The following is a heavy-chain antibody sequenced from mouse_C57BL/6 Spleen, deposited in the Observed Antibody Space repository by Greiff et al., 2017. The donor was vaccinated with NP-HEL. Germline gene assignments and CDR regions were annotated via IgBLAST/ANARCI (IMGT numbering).Heavy chain of an antibody. CDR1: GYAFSSSW. Sequence: QVQLQQSGPELVKPGASVKISCKASGYAFSSSWMNWVKQRPGKGLEWIGRIYPGDGDTNYNGKFTGKATLTADKSSSTAYMQLSSLTSEDSAVYFCARTRIYYGYDRGYYYAMDYWGQGTSVTVSS. J-gene: IGHJ4*01. CDR3: ARTRIYYGYDRGYYYAMDY. CDR2: IYPGDGDT. V-gene: IGHV1-82*01. D-gene: IGHD2-2*01.